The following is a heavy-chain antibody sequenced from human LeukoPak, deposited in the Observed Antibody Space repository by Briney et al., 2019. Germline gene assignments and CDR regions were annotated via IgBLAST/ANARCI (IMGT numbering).Heavy chain of an antibody. CDR1: GFTFTSSA. CDR3: AANNYVWGSYRPNGDAFDI. D-gene: IGHD3-16*02. Sequence: SVKVSCKASGFTFTSSAMQWVRQARGQRLEWIGWIVVGSGNTNYAQKFQERVTITRDMSTSTAYMELSSLRSEDTAVYYCAANNYVWGSYRPNGDAFDIWGQGTMVTVSS. CDR2: IVVGSGNT. V-gene: IGHV1-58*02. J-gene: IGHJ3*02.